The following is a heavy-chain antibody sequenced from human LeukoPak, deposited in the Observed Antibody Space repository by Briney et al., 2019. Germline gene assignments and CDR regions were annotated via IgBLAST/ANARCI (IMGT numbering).Heavy chain of an antibody. CDR1: AFTFSTYS. Sequence: GGSLRLSCAASAFTFSTYSMNWVRQAPGKGLEWVSYIGSGGNSVYYADSVKGRFTVSRDNAKNSPYLQMNSLEDEDTAVYYCARDHVFAFDIWGQGTVVTVSS. V-gene: IGHV3-48*02. CDR3: ARDHVFAFDI. J-gene: IGHJ3*02. CDR2: IGSGGNSV.